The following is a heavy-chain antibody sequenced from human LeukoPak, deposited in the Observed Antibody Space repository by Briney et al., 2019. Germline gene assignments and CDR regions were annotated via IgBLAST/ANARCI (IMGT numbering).Heavy chain of an antibody. CDR3: AKSGQYCSGGSCQNWFDP. Sequence: GRSLRLSCAASGFTFGTYAMHWVRQAPGKGLEWVSGISWDSGNTHYADSVKGRFTISRDNAKNYLYLQINSLRVEDTALYYCAKSGQYCSGGSCQNWFDPWGQGTLVTVSS. V-gene: IGHV3-9*01. CDR2: ISWDSGNT. J-gene: IGHJ5*02. CDR1: GFTFGTYA. D-gene: IGHD2-15*01.